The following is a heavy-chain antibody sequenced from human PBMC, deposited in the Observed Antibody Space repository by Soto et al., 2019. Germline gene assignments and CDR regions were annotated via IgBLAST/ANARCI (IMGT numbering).Heavy chain of an antibody. J-gene: IGHJ4*02. Sequence: ASETLSLTCSVSGVTMSYGDYYWSWIRQPPGKGLEWIGYIYYSGSTYYNPSLKSRVTISVDTSKNQFSLKLSSVTAADTAVYYCARVVPAAMGTYYFDYWGQGTLVTVSS. V-gene: IGHV4-30-4*01. CDR2: IYYSGST. D-gene: IGHD2-2*01. CDR3: ARVVPAAMGTYYFDY. CDR1: GVTMSYGDYY.